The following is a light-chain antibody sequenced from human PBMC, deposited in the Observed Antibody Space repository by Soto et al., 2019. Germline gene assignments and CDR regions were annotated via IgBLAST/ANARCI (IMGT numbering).Light chain of an antibody. CDR2: EVI. J-gene: IGLJ1*01. CDR1: SRDIGTSNL. V-gene: IGLV2-23*02. Sequence: QSVLTQPASVSGSPGQSITISCTGTSRDIGTSNLVSWYQQYPGKAPKLMIYEVIKRHSGISYRFSGSKSGNTASLTISGLQPEDEADYYCYSFTGIYTSLFVFGTGTKVTVL. CDR3: YSFTGIYTSLFV.